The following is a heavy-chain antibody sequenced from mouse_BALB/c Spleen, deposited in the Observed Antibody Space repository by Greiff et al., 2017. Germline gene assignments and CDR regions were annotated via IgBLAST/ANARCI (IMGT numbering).Heavy chain of an antibody. D-gene: IGHD2-1*01. V-gene: IGHV6-6*02. CDR2: IRLKSNNYAT. CDR3: TRDYGNYVYAMDY. Sequence: EVQGVASGGGLVQPGGSMKLSCVASGFTFSNYWMNWVRQSPEKGLEWVAEIRLKSNNYATHYAESVKGRFTISRDDSKSSVYLQMNNLRAEDTGIYYCTRDYGNYVYAMDYWGQGTSVTVSS. J-gene: IGHJ4*01. CDR1: GFTFSNYW.